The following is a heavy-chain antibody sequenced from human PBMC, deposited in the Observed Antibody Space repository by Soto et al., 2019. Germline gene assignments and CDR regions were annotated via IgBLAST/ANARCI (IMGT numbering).Heavy chain of an antibody. V-gene: IGHV5-10-1*01. CDR3: ASLGPPYSGSWTLDP. CDR1: GYSFTSYW. Sequence: GESLKISCKGSGYSFTSYWISWVRQMPGKGLEWMGRIDPSDSYTNYSPSFQGHVTISADKSISTAYLQWSSLKASDTAMYYCASLGPPYSGSWTLDPWGQGTPVTVSS. CDR2: IDPSDSYT. J-gene: IGHJ5*02. D-gene: IGHD1-26*01.